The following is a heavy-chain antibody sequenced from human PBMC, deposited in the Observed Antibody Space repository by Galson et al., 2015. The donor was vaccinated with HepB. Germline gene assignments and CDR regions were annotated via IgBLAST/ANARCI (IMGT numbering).Heavy chain of an antibody. Sequence: SLRLSCAASGFTFSDYYMSWIRQAPGKGLQWISYISSSGSYTNYADSVKGRFTISRDNAKNSLYLQMNSLRAEDTAVYYCARSIFAHGHPEDWGQGTLVTVSS. CDR3: ARSIFAHGHPED. D-gene: IGHD3-9*01. CDR1: GFTFSDYY. CDR2: ISSSGSYT. V-gene: IGHV3-11*06. J-gene: IGHJ4*02.